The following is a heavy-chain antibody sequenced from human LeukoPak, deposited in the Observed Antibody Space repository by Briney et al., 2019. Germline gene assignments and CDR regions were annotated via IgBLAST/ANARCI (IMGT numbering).Heavy chain of an antibody. CDR3: ARAGRDDFRSLNPFDY. CDR2: ISSSSSYI. V-gene: IGHV3-21*01. D-gene: IGHD3-3*01. J-gene: IGHJ4*02. CDR1: GFTFSSYS. Sequence: GGSLRLSCAASGFTFSSYSMNWVRQAPGKGLEWVSSISSSSSYIYYADSVKGRFTISRDNAKNSLYLQTNSLRAEDTAVYYCARAGRDDFRSLNPFDYWGQGTLVTVSS.